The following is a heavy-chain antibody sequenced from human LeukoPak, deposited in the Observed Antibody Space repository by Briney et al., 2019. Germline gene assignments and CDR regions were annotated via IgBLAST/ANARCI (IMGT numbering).Heavy chain of an antibody. CDR2: IYSDGTT. Sequence: PGGSLRLSCAASGFTVSNNYMSWVRQTPGKGLEWVSVIYSDGTTYYGDTVKGRFTISRDKAKNTLYLKMNSLRVDDTAVYYCARNRRYDCWGQGTLVTASS. CDR1: GFTVSNNY. CDR3: ARNRRYDC. J-gene: IGHJ4*02. V-gene: IGHV3-66*01. D-gene: IGHD3-16*02.